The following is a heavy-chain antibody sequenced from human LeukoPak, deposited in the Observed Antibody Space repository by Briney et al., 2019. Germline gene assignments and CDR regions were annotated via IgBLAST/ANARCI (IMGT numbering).Heavy chain of an antibody. CDR2: INPNTGVT. J-gene: IGHJ4*02. CDR1: AYSFTDYY. V-gene: IGHV1-2*06. Sequence: EASXXVSCKASAYSFTDYYIHWVRQAPGQGLEWMGRINPNTGVTDYAQIFQGRVTMTRDTSISTAYMELSRLGSDDTAVYYCARSSPTYYFDSSGYYYGDYWGQGTLVTVSS. CDR3: ARSSPTYYFDSSGYYYGDY. D-gene: IGHD3-22*01.